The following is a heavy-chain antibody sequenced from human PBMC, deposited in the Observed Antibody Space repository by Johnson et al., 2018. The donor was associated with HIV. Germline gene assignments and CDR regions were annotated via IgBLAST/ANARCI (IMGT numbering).Heavy chain of an antibody. CDR1: GFTFDDYA. CDR2: IGTAGDT. J-gene: IGHJ3*02. V-gene: IGHV3-13*01. CDR3: ARGASAFDI. Sequence: VQLVESGGGLVQPGRSLRLSCAASGFTFDDYAMHWVRQATGKGLEWVSAIGTAGDTYYPGSVKGRFTISRENAKNSLYLHMNSLRAGDTAVYYCARGASAFDIWGQGTMVTVSS.